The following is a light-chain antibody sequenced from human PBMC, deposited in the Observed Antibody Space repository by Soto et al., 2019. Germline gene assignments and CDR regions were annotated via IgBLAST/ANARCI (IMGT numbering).Light chain of an antibody. CDR2: DAS. V-gene: IGKV3-11*01. CDR1: QSVSSY. Sequence: EIVLTQSPATLSLSPGERATLSCRASQSVSSYLAWYQQKPGQAPRLLIYDASNRATGIPARFSGSVSGTDFTLTISSLEPEDFAVYYWQQRSNWLTFGGGTKVEIK. J-gene: IGKJ4*01. CDR3: QQRSNWLT.